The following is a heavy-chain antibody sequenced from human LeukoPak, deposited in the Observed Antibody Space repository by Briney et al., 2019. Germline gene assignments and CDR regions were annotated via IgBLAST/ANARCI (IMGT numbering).Heavy chain of an antibody. Sequence: ASVKVSYKASGYTFTSYDINWVRQATGQGLEWMGWMSPNSGNTGYAQKFQGRVTMTRNTSISTAYMELSSLRSEDTAVYYCARGYYTGNWFDPWGQGTLVTVSS. CDR2: MSPNSGNT. J-gene: IGHJ5*02. CDR1: GYTFTSYD. V-gene: IGHV1-8*02. CDR3: ARGYYTGNWFDP. D-gene: IGHD1-26*01.